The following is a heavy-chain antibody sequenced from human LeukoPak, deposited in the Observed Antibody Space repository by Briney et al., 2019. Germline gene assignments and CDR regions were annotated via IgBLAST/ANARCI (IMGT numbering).Heavy chain of an antibody. J-gene: IGHJ4*02. CDR3: ARWAAALHRRNDY. D-gene: IGHD6-13*01. CDR2: ISSSSSYI. CDR1: GFTFSSYS. Sequence: GGSLRLSCAASGFTFSSYSMNWVRPAPGKGLEWVSSISSSSSYIYYADSVKGRFTISRDNAKNSLYLQMNSLRAEDTAVYYCARWAAALHRRNDYWGQGTLVTVSS. V-gene: IGHV3-21*01.